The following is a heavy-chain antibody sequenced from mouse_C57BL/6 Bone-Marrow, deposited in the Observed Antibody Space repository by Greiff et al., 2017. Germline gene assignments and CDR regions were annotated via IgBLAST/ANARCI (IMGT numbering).Heavy chain of an antibody. CDR2: IWTGGGT. Sequence: VKLQESGPGLVAPSQSLSITCTVSGFSLTSYAISWVRQPPGKGLEWLGVIWTGGGTNYNSALKSRLSISKDNSKSQVFLKMNSLQTDDTARYYCARKYEDYGEEKTYYFDYWGQGTTLTVSS. J-gene: IGHJ2*01. D-gene: IGHD2-4*01. CDR3: ARKYEDYGEEKTYYFDY. CDR1: GFSLTSYA. V-gene: IGHV2-9-1*01.